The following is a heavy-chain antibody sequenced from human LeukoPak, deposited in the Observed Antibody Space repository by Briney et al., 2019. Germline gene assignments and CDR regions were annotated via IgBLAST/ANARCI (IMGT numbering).Heavy chain of an antibody. CDR2: INHSGST. V-gene: IGHV4-34*01. CDR1: GGSFSGYY. CDR3: ARGDDAFDI. J-gene: IGHJ3*02. Sequence: SETLSLTCAVYGGSFSGYYWSWIRQPPGKGLEWIGEINHSGSTNYNPSLKSRVTISADTSKNQFSLKLSSVTAADTAVYYCARGDDAFDIWGQGTMVTVSS.